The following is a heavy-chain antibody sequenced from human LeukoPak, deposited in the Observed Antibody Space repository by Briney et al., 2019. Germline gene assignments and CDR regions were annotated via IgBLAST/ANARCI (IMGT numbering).Heavy chain of an antibody. CDR3: AKAKRAGVVRGVPNAFDI. Sequence: GGSLRLSCAASGFTISSYSMNWVRQAPGKGLEWVSYISSSSSTIYYADSVKGRFTISRDNAKNSLYLQMNSLRAEDTAMYYCAKAKRAGVVRGVPNAFDIWGQGTVVTVSS. CDR2: ISSSSSTI. D-gene: IGHD3-10*01. V-gene: IGHV3-48*04. J-gene: IGHJ3*02. CDR1: GFTISSYS.